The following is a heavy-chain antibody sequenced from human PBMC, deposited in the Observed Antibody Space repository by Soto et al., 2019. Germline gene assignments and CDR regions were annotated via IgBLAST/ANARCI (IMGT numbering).Heavy chain of an antibody. Sequence: LRLSCAASGFTFSSYAMSWVRQAPGKGLEWVSAISGSGGSTYYADSVKGRFTISRDNSKNTLYLQMNSLRAEDTAVYYCAKEVRSMIVVVITSFDYWGQGTLVTVSS. D-gene: IGHD3-22*01. CDR2: ISGSGGST. V-gene: IGHV3-23*01. J-gene: IGHJ4*02. CDR3: AKEVRSMIVVVITSFDY. CDR1: GFTFSSYA.